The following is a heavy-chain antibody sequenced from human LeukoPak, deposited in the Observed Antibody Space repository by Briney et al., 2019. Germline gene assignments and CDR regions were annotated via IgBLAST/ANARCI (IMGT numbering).Heavy chain of an antibody. V-gene: IGHV4-4*07. Sequence: KPSETLSLTCAVSDASITSCYWSWVRQSAGKGLEWIGRLYTTGTTNYNPSLKSRVIMSGDSSKNQLSLTLTSVTAADTAVYYCVRDGANWEEPNDAFDTWGQGTLVTVSS. J-gene: IGHJ3*02. CDR2: LYTTGTT. D-gene: IGHD1-26*01. CDR3: VRDGANWEEPNDAFDT. CDR1: DASITSCY.